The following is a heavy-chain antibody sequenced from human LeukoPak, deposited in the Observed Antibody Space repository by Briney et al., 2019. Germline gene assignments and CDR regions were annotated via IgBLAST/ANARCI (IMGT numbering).Heavy chain of an antibody. CDR2: ISSSSSTI. V-gene: IGHV3-48*01. D-gene: IGHD2-8*01. CDR1: GFTFSSYS. CDR3: AKGLSNDEYYFDF. Sequence: PGGSLRLSCAASGFTFSSYSMNWVRQAPGKGLEWVSYISSSSSTIYYADSVKGRFTISRDNAKNSLYLQMNSLRAEDTAVYYCAKGLSNDEYYFDFWGQGTLVTVSS. J-gene: IGHJ4*02.